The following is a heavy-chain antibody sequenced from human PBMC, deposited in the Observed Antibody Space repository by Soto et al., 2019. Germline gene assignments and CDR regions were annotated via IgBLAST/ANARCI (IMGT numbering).Heavy chain of an antibody. CDR1: GFTFSSYG. J-gene: IGHJ4*02. Sequence: QVQLVESGGGVVQPGRSLRLSCAASGFTFSSYGMHWVRQAPGKGLEWVAVISYDGSNKYYADSVKGRFTISRDNSKNTPYLQMNSLRAEDTAVYYCAKDPEMATPLAYWGQGTLVTVSS. D-gene: IGHD5-12*01. CDR3: AKDPEMATPLAY. V-gene: IGHV3-30*18. CDR2: ISYDGSNK.